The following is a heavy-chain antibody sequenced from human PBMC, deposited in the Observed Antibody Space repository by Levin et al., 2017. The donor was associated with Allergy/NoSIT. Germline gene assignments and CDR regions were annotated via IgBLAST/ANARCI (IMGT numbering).Heavy chain of an antibody. CDR3: ARDPYCSSTSCYGRFDP. J-gene: IGHJ5*02. V-gene: IGHV4-61*02. Sequence: PSETLSLTCTVSGGSISSGSYYWSWIRQPAGKGLEWIGRIYTSGSTNYNPSLKSRVTISVDTSKNQFSLKLSSVTAADTAVYYCARDPYCSSTSCYGRFDPWGQGTLVTVSS. D-gene: IGHD2-2*01. CDR1: GGSISSGSYY. CDR2: IYTSGST.